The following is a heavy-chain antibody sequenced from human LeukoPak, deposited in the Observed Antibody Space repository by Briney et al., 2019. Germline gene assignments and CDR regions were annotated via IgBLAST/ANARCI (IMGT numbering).Heavy chain of an antibody. V-gene: IGHV3-48*03. CDR2: ISSSGSTI. Sequence: QPGGALRLSCAASGFTFSSYEMNWVRQAPGKGLEWVSYISSSGSTIYYVDSVKGRFTISRDNAKNSLYLQMNSLRAEDTAVYYRVLGTSRSLVPAAAFDIWGQGTMVTVSS. CDR1: GFTFSSYE. D-gene: IGHD2-2*01. CDR3: VLGTSRSLVPAAAFDI. J-gene: IGHJ3*02.